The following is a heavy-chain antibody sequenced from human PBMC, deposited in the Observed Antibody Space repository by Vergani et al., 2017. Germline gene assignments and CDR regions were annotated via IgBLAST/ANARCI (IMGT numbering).Heavy chain of an antibody. CDR2: ISARYPST. CDR1: GFTFSACP. D-gene: IGHD2-21*01. CDR3: AKARDPNCKGGNCYSYYYGLDL. V-gene: IGHV3-23*01. Sequence: EVQLLQSGGGVIQPGGSVRLSCAASGFTFSACPMTWVRQAPGQGLEWVSAISARYPSTYYADSVKGRFTISRDNSKYTLYLQMNSLRVEDTAIYYCAKARDPNCKGGNCYSYYYGLDLWGQGTTVTVSS. J-gene: IGHJ6*02.